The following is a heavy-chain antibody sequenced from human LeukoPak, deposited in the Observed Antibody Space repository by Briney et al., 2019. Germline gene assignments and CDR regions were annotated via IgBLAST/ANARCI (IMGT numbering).Heavy chain of an antibody. CDR2: IHTSGST. Sequence: SETLSLTCTVSGGSISTYYWTWIRQPAGKGLEWIGRIHTSGSTNYNPSLKSRVTMSLDTSKNHFSLKLSSVTAAYTAVYYCSRGLVGSYFDYWGQGTLVTVSS. J-gene: IGHJ4*02. D-gene: IGHD3-10*01. CDR1: GGSISTYY. CDR3: SRGLVGSYFDY. V-gene: IGHV4-4*07.